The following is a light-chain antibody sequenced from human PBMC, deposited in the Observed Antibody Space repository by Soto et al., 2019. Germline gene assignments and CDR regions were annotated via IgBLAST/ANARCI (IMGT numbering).Light chain of an antibody. V-gene: IGLV2-14*03. Sequence: QSVLTQPGSVSRSPGQWITLSGTGTSSDVGGYNYVSWYQQHPGKAPKLMIYEVSNRPSGVSNRFSGSTSGNTASLTISGLQAEDEADYYCTSYTTTSTHVFGTGTKVTVL. CDR1: SSDVGGYNY. J-gene: IGLJ1*01. CDR2: EVS. CDR3: TSYTTTSTHV.